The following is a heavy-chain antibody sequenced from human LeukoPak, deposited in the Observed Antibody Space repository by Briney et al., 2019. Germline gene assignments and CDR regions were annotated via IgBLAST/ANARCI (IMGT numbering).Heavy chain of an antibody. CDR1: GGSISSYY. J-gene: IGHJ4*02. V-gene: IGHV4-59*01. D-gene: IGHD3-22*01. CDR2: IYYSGST. CDR3: ARDKGEYYDSSGYLDY. Sequence: SETLSLTCTVSGGSISSYYWSWIRQPPGKGLEWIGYIYYSGSTNYNPSLKSRVTISVDTSKNQFSLKLSPVTAADTAVYYCARDKGEYYDSSGYLDYWGQGTLVTVSS.